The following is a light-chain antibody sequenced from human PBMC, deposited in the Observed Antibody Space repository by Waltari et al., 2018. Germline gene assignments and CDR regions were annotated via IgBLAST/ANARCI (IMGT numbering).Light chain of an antibody. CDR3: QQRSNWPLT. CDR2: DAS. Sequence: IVLTQSTATLSLSPGERAILSCRASQSVSSSFAWYQQKPGHAPRLLIYDASNRATGIPARFSGSGSGTDFTLTISSLEPEDFAVYYCQQRSNWPLTFGGGTKVEIK. J-gene: IGKJ4*01. CDR1: QSVSSS. V-gene: IGKV3-11*01.